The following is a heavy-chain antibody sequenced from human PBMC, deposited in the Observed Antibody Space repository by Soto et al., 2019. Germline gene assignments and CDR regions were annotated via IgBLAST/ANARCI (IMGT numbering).Heavy chain of an antibody. CDR1: GYTFTSYG. D-gene: IGHD2-15*01. Sequence: ASVKVSCKASGYTFTSYGISWVRQAPGQGLEWMGWISAYNGNTNYAQKLQGRVTMTTDTSTSTAYMELRSLRSDDTAVYYCAKVPMEGAAPAGRYGMDVGGQGTRVTVSS. CDR3: AKVPMEGAAPAGRYGMDV. CDR2: ISAYNGNT. J-gene: IGHJ6*02. V-gene: IGHV1-18*01.